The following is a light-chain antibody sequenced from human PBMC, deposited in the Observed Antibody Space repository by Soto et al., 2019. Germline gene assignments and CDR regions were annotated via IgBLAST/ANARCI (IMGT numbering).Light chain of an antibody. J-gene: IGKJ1*01. V-gene: IGKV1-39*01. CDR3: LQTYTSLTWT. Sequence: DIKMTQSPSSLSASVGDRVTITCRASQSVSNYLQWYQQKSVHAPKLLVYAASSLHSGVPSRFSGSGSGTDFTLTISSLQPEDFATYYCLQTYTSLTWTFGQGTKVDIK. CDR2: AAS. CDR1: QSVSNY.